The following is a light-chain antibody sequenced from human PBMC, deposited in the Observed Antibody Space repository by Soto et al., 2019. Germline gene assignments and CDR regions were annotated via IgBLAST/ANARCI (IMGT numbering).Light chain of an antibody. CDR1: QEITNH. CDR3: RQYEDLPLT. CDR2: DAS. J-gene: IGKJ4*01. V-gene: IGKV1-33*01. Sequence: DIQMTQSPSSLSASVGDRVTITCQASQEITNHLNWYQFKPGKPPKLLIFDASHLQSGVPVRFSGSGSQTLFTFTISSLQPEDIAAYYCRQYEDLPLTFGGGTNVEI.